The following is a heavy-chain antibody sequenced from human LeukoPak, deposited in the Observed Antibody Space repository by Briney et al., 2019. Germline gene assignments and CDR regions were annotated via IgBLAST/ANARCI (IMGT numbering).Heavy chain of an antibody. V-gene: IGHV3-74*01. CDR2: IESDASNT. CDR3: TRDGSGSRIPFDY. J-gene: IGHJ4*02. CDR1: GFAFGSHW. Sequence: PGGSLRLSCAASGFAFGSHWMHWVHQAPGKGLVWLARIESDASNTRYADSVKGRFTISRDNANKTLYLQMNSLRAEDTAVYYCTRDGSGSRIPFDYWGQGTLVIVSS. D-gene: IGHD1-26*01.